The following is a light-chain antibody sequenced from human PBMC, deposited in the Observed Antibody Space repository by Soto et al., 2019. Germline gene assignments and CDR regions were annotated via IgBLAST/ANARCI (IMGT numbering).Light chain of an antibody. CDR1: QSISNH. V-gene: IGKV1-39*01. CDR3: QQYNSYS. CDR2: AAS. Sequence: DIQMTQSPSSLSASVEDRVIITCRASQSISNHLNWYQQKPGKAPKLLIFAASSLQSGVPSRFSGSGSGTDFTLTISSLQPDDFATYYCQQYNSYSFGGGTKVDIK. J-gene: IGKJ4*01.